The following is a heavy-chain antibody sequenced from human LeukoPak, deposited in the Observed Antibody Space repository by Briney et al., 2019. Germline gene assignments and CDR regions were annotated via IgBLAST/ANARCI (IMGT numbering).Heavy chain of an antibody. Sequence: ASVKVSFKASGYTFTGYYIHWVRQAPGQGLEWMGWINPNSGDTNYAQMFQGRVTMTRDTSISTAYMELSRLRSDDTAVYYCARYRSVPAFDPWGQGTLVTVSS. J-gene: IGHJ5*02. CDR3: ARYRSVPAFDP. CDR2: INPNSGDT. V-gene: IGHV1-2*02. CDR1: GYTFTGYY. D-gene: IGHD6-25*01.